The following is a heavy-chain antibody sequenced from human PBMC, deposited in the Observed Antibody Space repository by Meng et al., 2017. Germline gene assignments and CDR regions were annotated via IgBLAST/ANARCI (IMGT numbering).Heavy chain of an antibody. CDR1: GFSLSTSGVG. CDR3: AHIPYSSSWYEYFQH. D-gene: IGHD6-13*01. CDR2: IYWNDDK. V-gene: IGHV2-5*01. J-gene: IGHJ1*01. Sequence: QITLKEFGPTLVKPTQTLTLTCPFSGFSLSTSGVGVGWIRQPPGKALEWLALIYWNDDKRYSPSLKSRLTITKDTSKNQVVLTMTNMDPVDTATYYCAHIPYSSSWYEYFQHWGQGTLVTVSS.